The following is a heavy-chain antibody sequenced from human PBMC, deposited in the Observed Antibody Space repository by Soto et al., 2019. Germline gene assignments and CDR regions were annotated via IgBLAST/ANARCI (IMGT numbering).Heavy chain of an antibody. Sequence: PSETLSLTCAVSGGSFTSNNWWTWVRQPPGQGLEWIGEIYRTGSTNYNPSLKSRVTKSLDKSEKQISLKVTSLTAADTAVYYCASRDPGTSVDYWGQGTLVTVSS. D-gene: IGHD1-7*01. V-gene: IGHV4-4*02. CDR3: ASRDPGTSVDY. J-gene: IGHJ4*02. CDR2: IYRTGST. CDR1: GGSFTSNNW.